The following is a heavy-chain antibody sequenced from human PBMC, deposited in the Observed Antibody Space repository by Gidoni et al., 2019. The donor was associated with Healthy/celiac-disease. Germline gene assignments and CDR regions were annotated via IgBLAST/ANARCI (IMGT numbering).Heavy chain of an antibody. CDR1: GFSLSTSGVG. CDR3: AHRVTYYDFWSGYGTNWFDP. V-gene: IGHV2-5*01. J-gene: IGHJ5*02. Sequence: QITLKESGPTLVKPTQTLTLTCTFSGFSLSTSGVGVGWIRQPPGKALEWLALIYWNDDKRYSPSLKSRLTITKDTSKNQVVLTMTNMDPVDTATYYCAHRVTYYDFWSGYGTNWFDPWGQGTLVTVSS. CDR2: IYWNDDK. D-gene: IGHD3-3*01.